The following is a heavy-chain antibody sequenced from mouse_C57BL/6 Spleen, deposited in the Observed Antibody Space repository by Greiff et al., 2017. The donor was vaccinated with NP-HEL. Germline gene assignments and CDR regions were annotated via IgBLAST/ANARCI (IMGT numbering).Heavy chain of an antibody. Sequence: EVQLQQSGTVLARPGASVKMSCKTSGYTFTSYWMHWVKQRPGQGLEWIGAIYPGNSDTSYNQKFKGKAKLTAVTSASTAYMELSSLTNEDSAVYYCTRGPGGYGYDAWFAYWGQGTLVTVSA. J-gene: IGHJ3*01. V-gene: IGHV1-5*01. D-gene: IGHD2-2*01. CDR1: GYTFTSYW. CDR2: IYPGNSDT. CDR3: TRGPGGYGYDAWFAY.